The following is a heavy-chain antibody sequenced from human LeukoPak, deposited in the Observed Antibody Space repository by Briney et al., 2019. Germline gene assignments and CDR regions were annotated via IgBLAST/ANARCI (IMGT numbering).Heavy chain of an antibody. J-gene: IGHJ2*01. CDR1: GFTFNTYA. V-gene: IGHV3-30*04. Sequence: GGSLRLSCVASGFTFNTYAMHWVREAPGKGLEWVAAISYDGNSKYHTDSVKVRFIISRDNTKSTLSLQMNSLRPEDRAVYYCARGTVHHNLLTGFDLWGRGTLVSVSS. D-gene: IGHD3-9*01. CDR3: ARGTVHHNLLTGFDL. CDR2: ISYDGNSK.